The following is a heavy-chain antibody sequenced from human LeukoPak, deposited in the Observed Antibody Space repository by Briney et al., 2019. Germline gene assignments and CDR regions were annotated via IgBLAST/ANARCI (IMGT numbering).Heavy chain of an antibody. CDR1: GFTVSSNY. Sequence: PGGSLRLSCAASGFTVSSNYMSWVRQAPGKGLEWVSVIYSGGSTYYADSVKGRFTISRDNSKNTLYLQMNSLRAEDTAVYYCARGGCVLSSTSCPRRYWGQGTLVTVSS. CDR3: ARGGCVLSSTSCPRRY. J-gene: IGHJ4*02. D-gene: IGHD2-2*01. CDR2: IYSGGST. V-gene: IGHV3-53*01.